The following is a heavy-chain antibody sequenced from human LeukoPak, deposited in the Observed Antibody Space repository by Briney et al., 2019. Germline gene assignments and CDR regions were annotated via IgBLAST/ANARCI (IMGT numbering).Heavy chain of an antibody. D-gene: IGHD4-23*01. J-gene: IGHJ5*02. CDR3: ARHHLYGGNCEFDP. Sequence: GESLKISCKGSGYSFASQWVAWVRQMPGKGLETMGIIYPSDSDTRYSPSFQGQVTISADKSISTAYLQWSSLKASDTAMYYCARHHLYGGNCEFDPWGQGTLVTVSS. V-gene: IGHV5-51*01. CDR2: IYPSDSDT. CDR1: GYSFASQW.